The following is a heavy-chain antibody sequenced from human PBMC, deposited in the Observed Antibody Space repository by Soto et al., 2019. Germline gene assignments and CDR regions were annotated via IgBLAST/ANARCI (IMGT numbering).Heavy chain of an antibody. V-gene: IGHV4-59*01. Sequence: SETLSLTCTVSGGSISSYYWSWIRQPPGKGLEWIGYIYYSGSTNYNPPLKSRVTISVDTSKNQFSLKLSSVTAADTAVYYCARGAVVAATDAFDIWGQGTMVTVSS. D-gene: IGHD2-15*01. CDR1: GGSISSYY. CDR2: IYYSGST. CDR3: ARGAVVAATDAFDI. J-gene: IGHJ3*02.